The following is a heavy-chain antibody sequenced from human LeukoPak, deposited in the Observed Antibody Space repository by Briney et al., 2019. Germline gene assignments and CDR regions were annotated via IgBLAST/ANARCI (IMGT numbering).Heavy chain of an antibody. CDR2: ISSSSSYI. D-gene: IGHD7-27*01. J-gene: IGHJ5*02. V-gene: IGHV3-21*04. CDR1: GFTFSSYS. CDR3: ARATHLVKLGMGRFDP. Sequence: GGSLRLSCAASGFTFSSYSMNWVRQAPGKGLEWVSSISSSSSYIYYADSVKGRFTISRDNAKNSLYLQMNSLRAEDTAVYYCARATHLVKLGMGRFDPWGQGTLVTVSS.